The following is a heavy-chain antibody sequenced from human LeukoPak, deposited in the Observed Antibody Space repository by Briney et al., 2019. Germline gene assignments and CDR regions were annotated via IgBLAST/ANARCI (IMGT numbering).Heavy chain of an antibody. CDR3: ARERTTIVSGTTIGAY. V-gene: IGHV3-48*03. CDR2: IIGSGDTI. Sequence: GGSLTLSCAASGFTFTNYGMHWVRQAPGKGLEWISYIIGSGDTIYYADSVRGRFTISRDNAKSSLYLQMSSLRADDTAVYYCARERTTIVSGTTIGAYWGQGTLVTVSS. CDR1: GFTFTNYG. D-gene: IGHD2/OR15-2a*01. J-gene: IGHJ4*02.